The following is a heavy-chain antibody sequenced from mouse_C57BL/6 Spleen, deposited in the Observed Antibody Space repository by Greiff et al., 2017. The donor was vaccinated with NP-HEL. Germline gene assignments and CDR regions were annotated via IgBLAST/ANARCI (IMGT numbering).Heavy chain of an antibody. Sequence: QVQLQQSGAELVKPGASVKMSCKASGYTFTSYWITWVKQRPGQGLEWIGDIYPGSGSTNYNEKFKSKATLTVDTSSSTAYMQLSSLTSEDSAVYFCKRYYYHCGVLFAYGRRGTGLTVSA. V-gene: IGHV1-55*01. CDR1: GYTFTSYW. CDR3: KRYYYHCGVLFAY. J-gene: IGHJ3*01. CDR2: IYPGSGST. D-gene: IGHD1-1*02.